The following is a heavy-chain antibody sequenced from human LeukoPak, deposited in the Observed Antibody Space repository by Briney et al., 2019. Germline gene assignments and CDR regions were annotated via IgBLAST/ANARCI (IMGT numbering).Heavy chain of an antibody. J-gene: IGHJ4*02. CDR3: ARDPLAYYYDSSGYGSFDY. Sequence: TGGSLRLSCAASGFTFSSYSMNGVRQPPGRGREWVSSISRRSSYIYYADSVKGRFTISRDNAKNSLYLQMNSLRAEDTAVYYCARDPLAYYYDSSGYGSFDYWGQGTLVTVSS. D-gene: IGHD3-22*01. CDR2: ISRRSSYI. CDR1: GFTFSSYS. V-gene: IGHV3-21*01.